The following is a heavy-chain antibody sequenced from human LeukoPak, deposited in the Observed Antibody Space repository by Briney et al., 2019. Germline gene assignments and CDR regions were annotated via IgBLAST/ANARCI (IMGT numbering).Heavy chain of an antibody. CDR1: GYTFTSYY. J-gene: IGHJ4*02. CDR3: ARLYSGYATNVDY. V-gene: IGHV1-2*06. CDR2: INPNSGGT. D-gene: IGHD5-12*01. Sequence: ASVNVSCKASGYTFTSYYMHWVRQAPGQGLEWMGRINPNSGGTNYAQKFQGRVTMTRDTSISTAYMELSRLRSDDTAVYYCARLYSGYATNVDYWGQGTLVTVSS.